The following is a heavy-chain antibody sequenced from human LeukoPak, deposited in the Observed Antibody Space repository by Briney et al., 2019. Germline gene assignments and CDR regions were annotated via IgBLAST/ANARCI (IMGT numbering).Heavy chain of an antibody. CDR2: IYSGGST. V-gene: IGHV3-66*02. J-gene: IGHJ6*02. CDR1: GFTVSSNY. CDR3: ARGTLDVIGMDV. Sequence: GGSLRLSCAASGFTVSSNYMSWVRQAPGKGLEWVSVIYSGGSTYYADSVKGRFTISRDNSKNTLCLQMNSLRAEDTAVYYCARGTLDVIGMDVWGQGTTVTVSS. D-gene: IGHD1-1*01.